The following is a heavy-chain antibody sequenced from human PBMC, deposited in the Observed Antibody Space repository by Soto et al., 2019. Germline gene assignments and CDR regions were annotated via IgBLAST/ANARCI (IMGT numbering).Heavy chain of an antibody. CDR2: IRSKANSYAT. J-gene: IGHJ4*02. CDR1: GFTFSGSA. CDR3: TPEGTGFDY. Sequence: GGSLRLSCAASGFTFSGSAMHWVRQASGKGLEWVGRIRSKANSYATAYAPSVKGRFTVSRDDSRNTTYLQLNSLKSGDTAVYYCTPEGTGFDYWGQGTLVTVSS. V-gene: IGHV3-73*01. D-gene: IGHD1-1*01.